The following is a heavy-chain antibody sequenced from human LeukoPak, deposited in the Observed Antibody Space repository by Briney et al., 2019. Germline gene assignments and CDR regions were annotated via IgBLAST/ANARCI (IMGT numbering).Heavy chain of an antibody. CDR1: GYTFTSYG. CDR3: ARDLTAMARELKVFDY. V-gene: IGHV1-18*01. Sequence: ASVKVSCKASGYTFTSYGISWVRPAPGQGLEWMGWISAYNGNTNYAQKLQGRVTMTTDTSTSTAYMELRSLRSDDTAVYYCARDLTAMARELKVFDYWGQGTLVTVSS. J-gene: IGHJ4*02. D-gene: IGHD5-18*01. CDR2: ISAYNGNT.